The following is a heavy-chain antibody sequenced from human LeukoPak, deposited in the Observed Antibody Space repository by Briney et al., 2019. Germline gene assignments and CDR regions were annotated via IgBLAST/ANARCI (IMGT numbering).Heavy chain of an antibody. CDR3: AKDRYYGSGSYYWHFDY. Sequence: GGSLRLSCAASGFTFSSYGMSWVRQAPGKGLEWVSAISGSGGSTYYADSVKGRFTISRDNSKNTLYLQMNSLRAEDTAVYSCAKDRYYGSGSYYWHFDYWGQGTLVTVSS. D-gene: IGHD3-10*01. CDR1: GFTFSSYG. J-gene: IGHJ4*02. V-gene: IGHV3-23*01. CDR2: ISGSGGST.